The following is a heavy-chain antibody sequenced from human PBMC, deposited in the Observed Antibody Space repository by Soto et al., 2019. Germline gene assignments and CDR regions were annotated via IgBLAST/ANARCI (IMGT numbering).Heavy chain of an antibody. CDR2: IGTSGTPT. J-gene: IGHJ6*02. Sequence: GGSLRLSCIASGFTFRNYAMAWARQAPGEDLEWVSAIGTSGTPTLYADSVKSRFSISRDDSRNTVSPQMNSLGVEDTATYYCTRILWSSRRDALDIWGQGTTVTVSS. V-gene: IGHV3-23*01. CDR1: GFTFRNYA. CDR3: TRILWSSRRDALDI. D-gene: IGHD2-21*01.